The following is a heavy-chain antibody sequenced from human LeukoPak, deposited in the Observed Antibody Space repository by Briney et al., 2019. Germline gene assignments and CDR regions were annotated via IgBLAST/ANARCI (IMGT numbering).Heavy chain of an antibody. CDR2: ISGSSGST. CDR1: GFTFSSSV. J-gene: IGHJ4*02. CDR3: AKVDLSAVYE. Sequence: GRSLRLSCAASGFTFSSSVMTWVRQAPGKGLDWVSAISGSSGSTYYADSVKGRFTISKDNSKNTLYLQMNSLRAEDTALYFCAKVDLSAVYEWGQGTLVTVSS. V-gene: IGHV3-23*01. D-gene: IGHD5/OR15-5a*01.